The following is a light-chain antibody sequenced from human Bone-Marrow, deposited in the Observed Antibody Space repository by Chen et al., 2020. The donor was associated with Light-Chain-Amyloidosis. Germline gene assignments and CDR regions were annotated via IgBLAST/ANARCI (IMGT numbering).Light chain of an antibody. CDR3: GTWDSSLNIGV. V-gene: IGLV1-51*01. Sequence: QSVLTQPPSESAAPGQKVIISCIGSSSNIGNNYVSWYQQLPGTGPKLLIYDNEKRPSGIPDRFSGSKSGTSVILGITVLQTGAEADYYCGTWDSSLNIGVFGGGTKLTVL. J-gene: IGLJ3*02. CDR2: DNE. CDR1: SSNIGNNY.